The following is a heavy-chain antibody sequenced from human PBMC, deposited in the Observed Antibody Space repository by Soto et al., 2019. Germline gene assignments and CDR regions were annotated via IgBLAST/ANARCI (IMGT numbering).Heavy chain of an antibody. J-gene: IGHJ4*02. CDR1: GFIFSSYA. D-gene: IGHD3-10*01. Sequence: EVQLLESGGGLVQPGGSLRLSCAASGFIFSSYALNWVRQAPGKGLEWVSRISGGGGSTNYADSVKGRFTISRDNSKNTLYLQLNSLRAEDTALYYCASAFYGSGSYWGFDYWGQGTLVTVSS. CDR3: ASAFYGSGSYWGFDY. CDR2: ISGGGGST. V-gene: IGHV3-23*01.